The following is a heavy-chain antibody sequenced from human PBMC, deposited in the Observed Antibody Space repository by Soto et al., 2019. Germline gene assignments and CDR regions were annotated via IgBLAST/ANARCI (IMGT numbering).Heavy chain of an antibody. V-gene: IGHV4-4*07. Sequence: SETLSLTCTVSGGSITNYYWSWIRQPAGKGLEWIGRIYTKERTNYNLSFRNRVTMSVDTSKNQFSLKLDAVTAADTAVYYCARDDYKDGGNNWFDPLGQGTLVTVSS. CDR1: GGSITNYY. D-gene: IGHD3-16*01. CDR3: ARDDYKDGGNNWFDP. J-gene: IGHJ5*02. CDR2: IYTKERT.